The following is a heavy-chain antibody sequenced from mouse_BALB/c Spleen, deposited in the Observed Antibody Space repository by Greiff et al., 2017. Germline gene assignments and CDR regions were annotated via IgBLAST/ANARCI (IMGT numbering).Heavy chain of an antibody. J-gene: IGHJ3*01. D-gene: IGHD2-1*01. CDR1: GFTFSDYY. V-gene: IGHV5-4*02. Sequence: EVQLVESGGGLVKPGGSLKLSCAASGFTFSDYYMYWVRQTPEKRLEWVATISDGGSYTYYPDSVKGRFTISRDNAKNNLYLQMSSLKSEDTAMYYCARDDYGTSWFAYWGQGTLVTVSA. CDR2: ISDGGSYT. CDR3: ARDDYGTSWFAY.